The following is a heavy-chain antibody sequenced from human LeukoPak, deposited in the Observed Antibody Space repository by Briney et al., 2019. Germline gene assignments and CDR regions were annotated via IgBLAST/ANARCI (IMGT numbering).Heavy chain of an antibody. Sequence: PSETLSLTCTVSGDSISSSSYYWGWIRQPPGKGLEWIGSIPYSGSTYYNPPLKSRLTISVDTSKNQFSLKLSSVTAADTAVYFCARAYSRSYSHFDDWGQGTLVTVSS. D-gene: IGHD1-26*01. J-gene: IGHJ4*02. CDR2: IPYSGST. V-gene: IGHV4-39*07. CDR1: GDSISSSSYY. CDR3: ARAYSRSYSHFDD.